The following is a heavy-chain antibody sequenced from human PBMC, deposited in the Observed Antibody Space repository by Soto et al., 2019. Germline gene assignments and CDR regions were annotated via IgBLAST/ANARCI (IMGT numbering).Heavy chain of an antibody. CDR3: RSSSRYSTDV. V-gene: IGHV4-39*01. J-gene: IGHJ6*02. CDR1: GGSITSSFY. CDR2: IYGTGNT. D-gene: IGHD6-13*01. Sequence: QLQLQESGPGLVKPSETLSLSCTVSGGSITSSFYWGWIRQPPGKGLEWIGSIYGTGNTYYNPSLKGRVTISADTSQTQFSLTLLSVTAADTAGYYCRSSSRYSTDVWGQGATVTVSS.